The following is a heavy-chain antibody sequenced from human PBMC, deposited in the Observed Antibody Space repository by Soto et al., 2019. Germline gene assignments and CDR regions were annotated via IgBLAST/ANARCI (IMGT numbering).Heavy chain of an antibody. V-gene: IGHV3-30*03. CDR1: GFTFNSHG. CDR3: ARGAEYQLLSRNYFYGMAV. Sequence: QVQLVEAGGGVVQPGRSLRLSCGASGFTFNSHGMHWVRQAPGKGLEWVAVISYEGSNTFYAESVKGRFTISRDNSKNTLYLQMNRLRREDTAVYYCARGAEYQLLSRNYFYGMAVWGQGTTVTVSS. CDR2: ISYEGSNT. J-gene: IGHJ6*02. D-gene: IGHD2-2*01.